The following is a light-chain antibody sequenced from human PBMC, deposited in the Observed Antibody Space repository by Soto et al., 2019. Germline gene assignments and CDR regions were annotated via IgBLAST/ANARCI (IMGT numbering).Light chain of an antibody. CDR1: QAFSNNF. CDR3: QQYGSSPPYT. V-gene: IGKV3-20*01. Sequence: EIVLTQSPGSLSLSPGERATLSCRASQAFSNNFLAWYQQKPGQTPRLLIYYASRRATGIPDRFSGSGSGTDFTLTIDRLEPEDVAVYYCQQYGSSPPYTFGQGTVLEI. J-gene: IGKJ2*01. CDR2: YAS.